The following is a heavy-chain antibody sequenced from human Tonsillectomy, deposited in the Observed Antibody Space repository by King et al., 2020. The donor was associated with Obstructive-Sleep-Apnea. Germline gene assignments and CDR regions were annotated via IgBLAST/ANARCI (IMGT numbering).Heavy chain of an antibody. D-gene: IGHD6-19*01. V-gene: IGHV3-33*06. CDR1: GFAFISYG. CDR3: AKDWKTDPYTSGFFGFD. J-gene: IGHJ4*02. Sequence: QVQLVESGGGVVQPGRSLRLSCAASGFAFISYGMHWVRQAPGKGLEWVAVVWYDGNHQYYAVSVKGGLTISKDNSKNILYLEMNSLRAEDTAVYYCAKDWKTDPYTSGFFGFDWGQGTLVTVSS. CDR2: VWYDGNHQ.